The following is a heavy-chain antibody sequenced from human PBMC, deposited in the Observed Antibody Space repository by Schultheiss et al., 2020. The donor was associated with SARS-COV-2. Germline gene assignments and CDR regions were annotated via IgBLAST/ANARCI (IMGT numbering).Heavy chain of an antibody. V-gene: IGHV3-23*01. Sequence: GGSLRLSCAASGFTVSSNYMSWVRQAPGKGLEWVSAISGSGGSTYYADSVKGRFTISRDNAKNSLYLQMNSLRAEDTAVYYCARDGPPPVVGLLDYWGQGTLVTVSS. CDR2: ISGSGGST. J-gene: IGHJ4*02. CDR3: ARDGPPPVVGLLDY. D-gene: IGHD2-15*01. CDR1: GFTVSSNY.